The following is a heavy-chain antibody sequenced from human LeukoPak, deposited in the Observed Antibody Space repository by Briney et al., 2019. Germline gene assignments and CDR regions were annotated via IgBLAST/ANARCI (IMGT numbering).Heavy chain of an antibody. V-gene: IGHV4-34*01. D-gene: IGHD2-2*01. CDR1: GGSFSGYY. CDR3: ARGRERYCSSTSCYAFYY. J-gene: IGHJ4*02. Sequence: PSETLSLTCAVYGGSFSGYYWSWIRQPPGKGLEWIGEINHSGSTNYNPSLKSRVTISVDTSKNQFSLKLGSVTAADTAVYYCARGRERYCSSTSCYAFYYWGQGTLVTVSS. CDR2: INHSGST.